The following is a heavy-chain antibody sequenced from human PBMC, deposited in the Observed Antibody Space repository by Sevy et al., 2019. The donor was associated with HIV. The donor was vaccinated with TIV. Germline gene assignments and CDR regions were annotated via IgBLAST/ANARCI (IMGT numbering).Heavy chain of an antibody. V-gene: IGHV3-33*01. CDR3: ARDITMVRGVITYYFDY. CDR2: IWYDGSNK. J-gene: IGHJ4*02. D-gene: IGHD3-10*01. Sequence: GGSLRLSCAASGFTFSSYGMHWVRQAPGKGLEWVVVIWYDGSNKYYADSVKGRFTISRDNSKNTLYLQMNSLRAEDTAVYYCARDITMVRGVITYYFDYWGQGTLVTVSS. CDR1: GFTFSSYG.